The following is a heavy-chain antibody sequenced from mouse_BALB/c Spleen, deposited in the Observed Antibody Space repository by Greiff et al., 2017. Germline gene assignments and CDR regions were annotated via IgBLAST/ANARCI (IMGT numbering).Heavy chain of an antibody. CDR2: IWAGGST. J-gene: IGHJ3*01. Sequence: VQGVESGPGLVAPSQSLSITCTVSGFSLTSYGVHWVRQPPGKGLEWLGVIWAGGSTNYNSALMSRLSISKDNSNSQVFLKMNSLQTDDTAMYYCAREGCGTLAYWGQGTLVTVSA. CDR1: GFSLTSYG. V-gene: IGHV2-9*02. D-gene: IGHD3-3*01. CDR3: AREGCGTLAY.